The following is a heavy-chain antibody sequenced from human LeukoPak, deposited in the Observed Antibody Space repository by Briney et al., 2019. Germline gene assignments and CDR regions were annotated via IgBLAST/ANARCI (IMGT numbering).Heavy chain of an antibody. CDR1: GFTFSSYA. CDR2: IVAIGDST. Sequence: GGSLRLSCAASGFTFSSYAMSWVRQAPGKGLEWVSTIVAIGDSTYYADSVKGRFTISRDNSKTTLYLQMNSLRAEDTAVYYCARDRYYYDSSGQPGYWGQGTLVTVSS. V-gene: IGHV3-23*01. J-gene: IGHJ4*02. CDR3: ARDRYYYDSSGQPGY. D-gene: IGHD3-22*01.